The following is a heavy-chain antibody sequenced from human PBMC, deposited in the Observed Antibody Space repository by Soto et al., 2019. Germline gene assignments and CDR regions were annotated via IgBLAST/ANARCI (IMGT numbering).Heavy chain of an antibody. V-gene: IGHV4-59*01. D-gene: IGHD2-2*01. CDR1: GGSTNNYY. J-gene: IGHJ5*02. CDR3: VRSSISRFDP. CDR2: IYDSGST. Sequence: SETLSLTCTVSGGSTNNYYWIWIRQPPGKGLEWIGYIYDSGSTNYNPSLKSRVTISVDTSKSQLSLKLTSVTAADTAAYYCVRSSISRFDPWGQGTLVTVSS.